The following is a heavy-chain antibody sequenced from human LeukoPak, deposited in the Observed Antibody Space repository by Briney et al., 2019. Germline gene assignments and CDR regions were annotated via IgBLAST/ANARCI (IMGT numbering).Heavy chain of an antibody. CDR1: GFTFSSYA. J-gene: IGHJ3*02. Sequence: GGSLRLSCAASGFTFSSYAMSWVRQAPGKGLEWVSAISGSGGSTYYADSVKGRFTISRDNSKNTLYLQMNSLRAEDTAVYYCAKDHPKDIVVVPAALWDSNYGSAFDIWGQGTMVTVSS. V-gene: IGHV3-23*01. D-gene: IGHD2-2*01. CDR2: ISGSGGST. CDR3: AKDHPKDIVVVPAALWDSNYGSAFDI.